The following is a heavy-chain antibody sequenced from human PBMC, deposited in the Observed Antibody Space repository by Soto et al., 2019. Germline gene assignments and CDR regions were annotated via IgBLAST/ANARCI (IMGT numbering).Heavy chain of an antibody. D-gene: IGHD3-16*01. CDR1: GGSMSSYY. V-gene: IGHV4-59*01. CDR3: ARVRGSHHDY. Sequence: QVQLQESGPGLVKPSATLSLPCPFSGGSMSSYYWSWIRQTPGKGLEWIGYIYYSGITNYNPSLKSRVTISLDTSRNQFSLQMSSMTAADTAVYYCARVRGSHHDYWGQGTLVTVSS. CDR2: IYYSGIT. J-gene: IGHJ4*02.